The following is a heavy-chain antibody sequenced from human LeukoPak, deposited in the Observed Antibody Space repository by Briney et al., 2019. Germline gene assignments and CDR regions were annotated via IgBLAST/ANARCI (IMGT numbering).Heavy chain of an antibody. J-gene: IGHJ4*02. CDR2: ISSSSSSYI. Sequence: GGSLRLSCAASGFTFITYSMNWVRQAPGKGLEWVSSISSSSSSYIYYADSVKGRFTISRDNAKNSLYLQMNSLRAEDTAVYYCARDGYGDYAPDYWGQGTLVTVSS. CDR1: GFTFITYS. CDR3: ARDGYGDYAPDY. D-gene: IGHD4-17*01. V-gene: IGHV3-21*01.